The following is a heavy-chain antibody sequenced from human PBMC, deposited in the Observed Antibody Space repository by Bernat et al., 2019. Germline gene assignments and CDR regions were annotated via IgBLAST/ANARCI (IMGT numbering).Heavy chain of an antibody. D-gene: IGHD2-15*01. CDR2: INWNGGIT. V-gene: IGHV3-20*04. J-gene: IGHJ5*02. CDR3: AGAEYWSGGSCYSGHEWFDP. Sequence: EVQLAVSGGGVVRPGGSLRLSCSASGSTFDDYGMSWVRQAPGKGLEWVSGINWNGGITGYADSVKGRFTISRDNPKNSLVLQMNSLRAEDTALYYCAGAEYWSGGSCYSGHEWFDPWGQGTLVTVSS. CDR1: GSTFDDYG.